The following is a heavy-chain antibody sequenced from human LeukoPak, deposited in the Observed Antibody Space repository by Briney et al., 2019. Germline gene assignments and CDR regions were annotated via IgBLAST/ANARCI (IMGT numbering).Heavy chain of an antibody. V-gene: IGHV3-23*01. CDR2: ISGSGGST. Sequence: GGSLRLSCAAPGFTFSSYAMSWVRQAPGKGLEWVSAISGSGGSTYYADSVKGRFTISRDNSKNTLYLQMNSLRAEDTAVYYCAKSGPDYYDSSGGWFDPWGQGTLVTVSS. D-gene: IGHD3-22*01. CDR3: AKSGPDYYDSSGGWFDP. J-gene: IGHJ5*02. CDR1: GFTFSSYA.